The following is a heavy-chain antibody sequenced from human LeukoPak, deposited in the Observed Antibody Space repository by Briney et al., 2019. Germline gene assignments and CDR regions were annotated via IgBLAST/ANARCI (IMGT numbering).Heavy chain of an antibody. V-gene: IGHV3-21*03. CDR2: FTSSSDYT. Sequence: GGSLRLSCAASGFPFSRYSMNWVRQAPGKGLECVSSFTSSSDYTYYADPMKGRFTISRENAKNSLYLQMNSLRAEDTAVYYCARLVGSGWNYFDYWGQGTLVTVSS. J-gene: IGHJ4*02. D-gene: IGHD6-19*01. CDR3: ARLVGSGWNYFDY. CDR1: GFPFSRYS.